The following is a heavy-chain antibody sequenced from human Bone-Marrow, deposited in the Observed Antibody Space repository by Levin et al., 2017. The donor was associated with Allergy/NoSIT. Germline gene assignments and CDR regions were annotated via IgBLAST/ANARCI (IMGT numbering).Heavy chain of an antibody. CDR3: AKVRRGLDAFDI. D-gene: IGHD3/OR15-3a*01. J-gene: IGHJ3*02. Sequence: GESLKISCAASGFTFSSSAMTWVRQAPGKGLEWVSSISAGDASTYYTDSVKGRLTVSRDNPKNTLDLQMNSLRVEYTALYYCAKVRRGLDAFDIWGQGTMVTVSS. CDR1: GFTFSSSA. V-gene: IGHV3-23*01. CDR2: ISAGDAST.